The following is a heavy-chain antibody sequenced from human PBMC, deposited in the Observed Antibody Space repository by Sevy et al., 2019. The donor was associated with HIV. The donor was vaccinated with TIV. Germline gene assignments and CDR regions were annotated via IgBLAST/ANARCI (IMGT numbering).Heavy chain of an antibody. D-gene: IGHD2-2*01. CDR1: GYTISNYW. V-gene: IGHV5-51*01. J-gene: IGHJ4*02. CDR3: ARYPIVVVPAAEYYFDY. CDR2: IYPGDSVT. Sequence: GESLKISCKGSGYTISNYWIGWVRQMPGKGLEWMGVIYPGDSVTRYSPSFQGQVTMSPDKSTSTAYLQWSSLKTSDTAIYYCARYPIVVVPAAEYYFDYWGQGTLVTVSS.